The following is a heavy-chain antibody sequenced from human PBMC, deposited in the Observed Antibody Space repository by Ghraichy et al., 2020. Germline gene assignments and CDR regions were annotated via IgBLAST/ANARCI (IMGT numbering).Heavy chain of an antibody. V-gene: IGHV3-30*04. Sequence: GGSLKLSCAASGFTFSSYAMHWVRQAPGKGLEWVAVISYDGSNKYYADSVKGRFTISRDNSKNTLYLQMNSLRAEDTAVYYCARDRTWGYDSSGSARGRGENWFDPWGQGTLVTVSS. J-gene: IGHJ5*02. CDR2: ISYDGSNK. CDR1: GFTFSSYA. D-gene: IGHD3-22*01. CDR3: ARDRTWGYDSSGSARGRGENWFDP.